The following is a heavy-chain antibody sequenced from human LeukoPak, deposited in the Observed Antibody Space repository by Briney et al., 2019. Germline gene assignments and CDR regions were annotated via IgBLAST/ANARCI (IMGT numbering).Heavy chain of an antibody. CDR1: GFTFNSYR. CDR2: ISGDGRST. J-gene: IGHJ4*02. Sequence: GGSLRLSCAASGFTFNSYRMHWVRQAPGKGLVWVSGISGDGRSTYYADSVKGRFTISRDNAKNTLYLQMNSLRAEDTAVYYCARKKAPPMDLDCWGQGALVTVSS. CDR3: ARKKAPPMDLDC. V-gene: IGHV3-74*01. D-gene: IGHD3/OR15-3a*01.